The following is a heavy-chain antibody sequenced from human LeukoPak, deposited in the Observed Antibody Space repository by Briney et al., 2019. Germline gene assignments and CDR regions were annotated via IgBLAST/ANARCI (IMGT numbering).Heavy chain of an antibody. CDR1: GYTFTSYG. J-gene: IGHJ4*02. CDR3: ARNWNDVENYNY. V-gene: IGHV1-18*01. D-gene: IGHD1-1*01. Sequence: ASVKVSCKASGYTFTSYGISWVRQAPGQGLEWMGWISVFDGDTRYAQNLQGRVTLTADTSTSTAYMELRTLRYDDTAVYYCARNWNDVENYNYWGQGTLVTVSS. CDR2: ISVFDGDT.